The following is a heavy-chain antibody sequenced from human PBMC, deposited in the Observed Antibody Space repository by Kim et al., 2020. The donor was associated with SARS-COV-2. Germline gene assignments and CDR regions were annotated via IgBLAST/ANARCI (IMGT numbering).Heavy chain of an antibody. CDR3: ASERGYSGYDTLGAFDY. CDR2: IWYDGSNK. Sequence: GGSLRLSCAASGFTFSSYGMHWVRQAPGKGLEWVAVIWYDGSNKYYADSVKGRFTISRHNSKNTLYLQMNSLRAEDTAVYYCASERGYSGYDTLGAFDYWGQGTLVTVSS. D-gene: IGHD5-12*01. CDR1: GFTFSSYG. J-gene: IGHJ4*02. V-gene: IGHV3-33*01.